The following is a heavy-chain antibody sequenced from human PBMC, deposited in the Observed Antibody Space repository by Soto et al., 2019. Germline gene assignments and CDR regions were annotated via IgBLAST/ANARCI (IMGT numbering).Heavy chain of an antibody. Sequence: QVQLVQSGAEVKKPGASVKVSCKAFGYTFTSYDINWVRLATGQGLEWMGWMNGNRDNTGCAQKFQGRLTMTRDTSKSTAYMELSSLTSEDTAVYYCARRTVAYWYFDLWGRGTLVTVSS. V-gene: IGHV1-8*01. CDR2: MNGNRDNT. J-gene: IGHJ2*01. D-gene: IGHD4-4*01. CDR3: ARRTVAYWYFDL. CDR1: GYTFTSYD.